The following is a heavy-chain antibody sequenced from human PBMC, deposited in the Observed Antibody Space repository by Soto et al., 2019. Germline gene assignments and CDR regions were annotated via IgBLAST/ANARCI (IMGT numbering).Heavy chain of an antibody. CDR1: GFAISFYS. CDR3: AKDRGGFTNGWEFFDS. D-gene: IGHD3-10*01. CDR2: ISGNGGTT. V-gene: IGHV3-23*01. Sequence: EVVLLESGGGLVQPGGSLRLSCEVSGFAISFYSMSWVRQAPGKGLEWVASISGNGGTTYYAASGKGRFTFSRDNSKNTLYLQMNNLRGADTAVYYCAKDRGGFTNGWEFFDSWGQGTLVTVSS. J-gene: IGHJ4*02.